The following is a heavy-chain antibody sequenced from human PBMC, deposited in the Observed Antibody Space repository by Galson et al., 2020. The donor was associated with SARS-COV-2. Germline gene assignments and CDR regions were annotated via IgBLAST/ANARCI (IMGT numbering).Heavy chain of an antibody. V-gene: IGHV3-30*03. CDR2: ISYDGSNK. D-gene: IGHD2-2*01. CDR3: ASTPKYCSSTSCYLRRFDP. Sequence: TFSSYGMHWVRPAPGKGLEWVAVISYDGSNKYYADSVKGRFTISRDNSKNTLYLQMNSLRAEDTAVYYCASTPKYCSSTSCYLRRFDPWGQGTLVTVSS. CDR1: TFSSYG. J-gene: IGHJ5*02.